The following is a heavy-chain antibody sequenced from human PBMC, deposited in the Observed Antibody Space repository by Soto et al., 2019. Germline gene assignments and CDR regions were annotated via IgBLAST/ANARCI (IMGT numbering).Heavy chain of an antibody. V-gene: IGHV3-15*01. CDR3: TTGSTMIVVVTPVNDY. J-gene: IGHJ4*02. D-gene: IGHD3-22*01. Sequence: GGSLRLSCAASGFTFSNAWMSWVRQAPGKGLEWVGRIKSRTDGGTTDYAAPVKGRFTISRDDSKSTLYLQMNSLKTEDTAVYYCTTGSTMIVVVTPVNDYWGQGTLVTVSS. CDR2: IKSRTDGGTT. CDR1: GFTFSNAW.